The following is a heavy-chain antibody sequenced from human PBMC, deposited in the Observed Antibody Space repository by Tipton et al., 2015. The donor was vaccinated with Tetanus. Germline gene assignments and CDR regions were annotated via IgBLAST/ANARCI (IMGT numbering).Heavy chain of an antibody. Sequence: SLRLSCAASGFTFSSYAMHWVRQAPGKGLEWVAVISYDGSNKYYADSVKGRFTISRDNSKNTLYLQMNSLRAEDTAVYHCARDWVAGYYDSSGYYYVGAFDIWGQGTMVTVSS. CDR1: GFTFSSYA. V-gene: IGHV3-30*04. J-gene: IGHJ3*02. D-gene: IGHD3-22*01. CDR3: ARDWVAGYYDSSGYYYVGAFDI. CDR2: ISYDGSNK.